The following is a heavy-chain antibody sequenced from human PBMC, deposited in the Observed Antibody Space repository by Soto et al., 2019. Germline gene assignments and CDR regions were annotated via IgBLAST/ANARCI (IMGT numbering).Heavy chain of an antibody. Sequence: GGSLRLSCAASGFTFNRYWLSWVRQAPGKGLEWVANINQDGSETYYVDSVKGRFTVSRDNAKNSLYLQVNSLRAEDTAVYYCARAYTDFWSAYYTVPFYFDYWGQGALVTVSS. CDR2: INQDGSET. CDR1: GFTFNRYW. D-gene: IGHD3-3*01. CDR3: ARAYTDFWSAYYTVPFYFDY. J-gene: IGHJ4*02. V-gene: IGHV3-7*03.